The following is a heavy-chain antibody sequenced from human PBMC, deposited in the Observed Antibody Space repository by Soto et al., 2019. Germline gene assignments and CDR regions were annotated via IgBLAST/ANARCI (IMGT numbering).Heavy chain of an antibody. V-gene: IGHV4-61*08. CDR3: ARVVSPATIDPGFEF. CDR1: GGSVITGDYY. D-gene: IGHD2-2*01. J-gene: IGHJ4*02. CDR2: VFYTGGT. Sequence: PSETLSLTCSVSGGSVITGDYYWTWIRQPPGKGLEWIGYVFYTGGTHYNPSLKSRLTISVDTPKNQLSLRLTSVTAADTAVYHCARVVSPATIDPGFEFWGQGILVTVSS.